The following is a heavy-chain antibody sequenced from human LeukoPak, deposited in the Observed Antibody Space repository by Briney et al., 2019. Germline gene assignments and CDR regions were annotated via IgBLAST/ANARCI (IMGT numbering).Heavy chain of an antibody. CDR3: ARDLAYSRLDY. V-gene: IGHV3-7*01. J-gene: IGHJ4*02. Sequence: GSLRLSCAVSGLTFSSSWMDWVRQAPGKGLEWVASISPEGSEKYSADSVKGRFTISRDNAKNSLYLQMDSLRVEDTAFYYCARDLAYSRLDYWGQGMLVTVSS. CDR2: ISPEGSEK. D-gene: IGHD5-18*01. CDR1: GLTFSSSW.